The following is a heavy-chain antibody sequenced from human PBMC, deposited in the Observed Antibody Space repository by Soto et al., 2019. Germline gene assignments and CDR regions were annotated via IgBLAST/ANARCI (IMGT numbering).Heavy chain of an antibody. D-gene: IGHD3-3*01. CDR3: ATGFAWSGPYGVGAFDI. V-gene: IGHV1-24*01. Sequence: ASVEVSCKVSGYTLTELSMHWVRQAPGKGLEWMGGFDPEDGETIYAQKFQGRVTMTEDTSTDTAYMELSSLRSEDTAVYYCATGFAWSGPYGVGAFDIWGQGTMVTVSS. CDR1: GYTLTELS. CDR2: FDPEDGET. J-gene: IGHJ3*02.